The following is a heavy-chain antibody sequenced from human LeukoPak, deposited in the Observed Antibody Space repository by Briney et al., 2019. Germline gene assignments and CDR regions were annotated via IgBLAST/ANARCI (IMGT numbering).Heavy chain of an antibody. CDR3: ARYPTGVAPLDY. J-gene: IGHJ4*02. V-gene: IGHV5-51*01. D-gene: IGHD2-2*01. CDR1: GYSFTSYW. Sequence: GESLKISCKGSGYSFTSYWIGWVRQMLGKGLEGMGIIYPGDSATRYSPSFQGQVTISADKSISTAYLQWSSLKAADTAMYYCARYPTGVAPLDYWGQGTLVTVSS. CDR2: IYPGDSAT.